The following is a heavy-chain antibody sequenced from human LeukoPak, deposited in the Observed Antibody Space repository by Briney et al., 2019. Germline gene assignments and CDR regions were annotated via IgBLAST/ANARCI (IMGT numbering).Heavy chain of an antibody. CDR1: GFSFRTYW. Sequence: GGSLRLSCAASGFSFRTYWMTWVRQAPGKGPEWVAKIKPDGSVKYFVDSVEGRFTISRDNAKNSLYLQMHSLRVEDTGVYYCAREVIMVRGVTLDFWGQGSLVTVSS. V-gene: IGHV3-7*01. D-gene: IGHD3-10*01. J-gene: IGHJ4*02. CDR2: IKPDGSVK. CDR3: AREVIMVRGVTLDF.